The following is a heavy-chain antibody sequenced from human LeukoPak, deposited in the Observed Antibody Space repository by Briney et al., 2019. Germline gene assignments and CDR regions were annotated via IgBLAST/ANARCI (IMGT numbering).Heavy chain of an antibody. CDR3: ARVDYGDYTGEDY. CDR2: IYSGGST. Sequence: GGSLRLSCAASGFTVSSNYMSWVRRAPGKGLEWVSVIYSGGSTYYADSVKGRFTISRDNAKNSLYLQMNSLRAEDTAVYYCARVDYGDYTGEDYWGQGTLVTVSS. D-gene: IGHD4-17*01. J-gene: IGHJ4*02. CDR1: GFTVSSNY. V-gene: IGHV3-53*01.